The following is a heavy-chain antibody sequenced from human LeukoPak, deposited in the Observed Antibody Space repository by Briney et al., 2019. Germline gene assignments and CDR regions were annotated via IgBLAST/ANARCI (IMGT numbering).Heavy chain of an antibody. D-gene: IGHD2-21*01. J-gene: IGHJ4*02. Sequence: GASVKVSCKASGYTFTSYGISWVRQAPGQGLEWMGWISGYYGTTKYAQKLQGRVTMTTDTSTATAYMELRSLRSDDTAVYYCARDSVVVVSNFDYWGQGSLVSVSS. CDR2: ISGYYGTT. CDR1: GYTFTSYG. V-gene: IGHV1-18*01. CDR3: ARDSVVVVSNFDY.